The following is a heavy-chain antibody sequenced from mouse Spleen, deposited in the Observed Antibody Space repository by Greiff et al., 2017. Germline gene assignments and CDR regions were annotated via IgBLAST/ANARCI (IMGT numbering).Heavy chain of an antibody. CDR1: GFTFTDYY. J-gene: IGHJ1*01. V-gene: IGHV7-3*01. CDR2: IRNKANGYTT. Sequence: EVQLVESGGGLVQPGGSLSLSCAASGFTFTDYYMSWVRQPPGKALEWLGFIRNKANGYTTESSASVKGRFTISRDNSQSILYLQMNALRAEDSATYYCARYVGSSYGWYFDVWGAGTTVTGSS. D-gene: IGHD1-1*01. CDR3: ARYVGSSYGWYFDV.